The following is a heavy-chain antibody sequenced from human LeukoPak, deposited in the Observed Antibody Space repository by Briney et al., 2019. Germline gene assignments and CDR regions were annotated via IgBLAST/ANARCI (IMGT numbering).Heavy chain of an antibody. J-gene: IGHJ5*02. D-gene: IGHD2-15*01. CDR2: INPNSGGT. Sequence: GASVKVSCKASGYTFTGYYMHWVRQAPGQGLGWMGWINPNSGGTNYAQKFQGRVTMTRDTSISTAYMELSRLRSDDTAVYYCARERRVVVVAANLNWFDPWGQGTLVTVSS. V-gene: IGHV1-2*02. CDR1: GYTFTGYY. CDR3: ARERRVVVVAANLNWFDP.